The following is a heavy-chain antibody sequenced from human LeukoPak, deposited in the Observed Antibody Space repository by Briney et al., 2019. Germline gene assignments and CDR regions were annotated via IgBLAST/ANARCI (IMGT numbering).Heavy chain of an antibody. Sequence: GGSLRLSCAGSGFDFSNYWMHWVRQVPGKGLMWVSVINADGSVTTFADSVKGRFTISRDNAKNTLYLQMNSLRAEDTAVYYCAKSSEIFGVVIIGYFDYWGQGTLVTVSS. CDR3: AKSSEIFGVVIIGYFDY. D-gene: IGHD3-3*01. V-gene: IGHV3-74*01. CDR1: GFDFSNYW. J-gene: IGHJ4*02. CDR2: INADGSVT.